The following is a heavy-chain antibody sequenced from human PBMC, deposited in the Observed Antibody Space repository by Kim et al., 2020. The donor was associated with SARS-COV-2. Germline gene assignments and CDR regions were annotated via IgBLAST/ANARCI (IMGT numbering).Heavy chain of an antibody. Sequence: ASVKVSCKASGYTFTSYYMHWVRQAPGQGLEWMGIINPSGGSTSYAQKFQGRVTMTRDTSTSTVYMELSSLRSEDTAGYYCASVRFLEWLLDDYWGQGTLVTVSSGMDVWGQGTTVTVSS. V-gene: IGHV1-46*01. CDR3: ASVRFLEWLLDDYWGQGTLVTVSSGMDV. CDR1: GYTFTSYY. J-gene: IGHJ6*02. CDR2: INPSGGST. D-gene: IGHD3-3*01.